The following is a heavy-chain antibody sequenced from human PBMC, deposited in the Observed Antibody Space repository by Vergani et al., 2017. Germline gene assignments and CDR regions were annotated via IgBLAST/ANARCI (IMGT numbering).Heavy chain of an antibody. J-gene: IGHJ4*02. Sequence: QITLKESGPTLVKPTQTLTLTCTFSGFSLTTRGVAVGWIRQPPGKALEWLAIVFWDDDKRYSPSLRNRVTITRDTSRNQVVLTMTNMGPADTGTYYCARTRGGPPYRSGLYYFDFWGQGTLVTVSS. D-gene: IGHD6-19*01. CDR2: VFWDDDK. V-gene: IGHV2-5*02. CDR3: ARTRGGPPYRSGLYYFDF. CDR1: GFSLTTRGVA.